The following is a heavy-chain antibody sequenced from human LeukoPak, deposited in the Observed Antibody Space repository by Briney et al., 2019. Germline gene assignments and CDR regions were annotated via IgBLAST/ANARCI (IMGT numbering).Heavy chain of an antibody. J-gene: IGHJ4*02. V-gene: IGHV1-69*05. Sequence: SVKVSCKASGGTFSSYAISWVRQAPGQGLEWMGGIIPIFGTANYAQKFQGRVTMTTDTSTSTAYMELRSPRSDDTAVYYCARVINGDYRRGDYWGQGTLVTVSS. CDR3: ARVINGDYRRGDY. CDR1: GGTFSSYA. CDR2: IIPIFGTA. D-gene: IGHD4-17*01.